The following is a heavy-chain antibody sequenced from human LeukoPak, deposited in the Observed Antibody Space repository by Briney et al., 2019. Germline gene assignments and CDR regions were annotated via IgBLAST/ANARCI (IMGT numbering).Heavy chain of an antibody. V-gene: IGHV4-31*02. D-gene: IGHD3-10*01. CDR3: ARAPVYYGSGSYYAYYFDY. CDR1: GFTFSDYS. Sequence: LRLSCAASGFTFSDYSMDWVRQHPGKGLEWIGYIYYSGSTYYNPSLKSRVTISVDTSKNQFSLKLSSVTAADTAVYYCARAPVYYGSGSYYAYYFDYWGQGTLVTVSS. CDR2: IYYSGST. J-gene: IGHJ4*02.